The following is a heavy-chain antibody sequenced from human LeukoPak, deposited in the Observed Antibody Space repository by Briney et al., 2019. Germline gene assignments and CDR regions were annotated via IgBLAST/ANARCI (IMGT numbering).Heavy chain of an antibody. J-gene: IGHJ4*02. V-gene: IGHV3-48*02. CDR1: GFTFSTYR. CDR2: ISSGSNTI. Sequence: GGSLRLSCAASGFTFSTYRMNWVSQAPGKWLEWLSYISSGSNTIFYADSVKGRFTISRDNAKNSLFLKVNRLRDEDTAVYYCARGSYYAPYYFDYWGQGTLVTVSS. CDR3: ARGSYYAPYYFDY. D-gene: IGHD1-26*01.